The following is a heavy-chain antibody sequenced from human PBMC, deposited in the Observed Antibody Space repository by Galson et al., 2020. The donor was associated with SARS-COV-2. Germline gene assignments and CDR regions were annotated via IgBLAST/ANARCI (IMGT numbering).Heavy chain of an antibody. Sequence: GGSLRLSCAASGFSVNNAWMSWVRQAPGKGLEWVGHIKTKTDGGTKDYAAPVKGRFTISREDSKNTVSLQMNSLKTEDTAVYYCTTEGYYYDRSGHYADAWGQGTLFAVSS. V-gene: IGHV3-15*01. CDR2: IKTKTDGGTK. J-gene: IGHJ5*02. CDR1: GFSVNNAW. D-gene: IGHD3-22*01. CDR3: TTEGYYYDRSGHYADA.